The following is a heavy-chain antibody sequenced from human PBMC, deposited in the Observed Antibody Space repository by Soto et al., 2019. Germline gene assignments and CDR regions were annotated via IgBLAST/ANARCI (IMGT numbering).Heavy chain of an antibody. CDR2: LTSGGTP. D-gene: IGHD6-19*01. V-gene: IGHV3-23*01. Sequence: EVHLLESGGGFVQPGGSLRLFCEASGFTFRNYAMTWVRQVPGKGLEWVSTLTSGGTPHYVDTVKGRFTISRDNSKSTLNLQMNSLRAEDTATYYCARTDKFNSQTPGWANRFDYWGQGTLVTVSS. J-gene: IGHJ4*02. CDR1: GFTFRNYA. CDR3: ARTDKFNSQTPGWANRFDY.